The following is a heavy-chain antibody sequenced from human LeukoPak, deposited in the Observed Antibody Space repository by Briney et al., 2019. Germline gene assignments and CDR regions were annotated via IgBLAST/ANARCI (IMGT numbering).Heavy chain of an antibody. V-gene: IGHV4-39*01. D-gene: IGHD4-17*01. CDR1: GGSISSSSYY. CDR2: MYYSGST. Sequence: PSETLSLTCTVSGGSISSSSYYWGWIRQPPGKGLEWIGSMYYSGSTYYNPSLKSRVTISVDTSKNQFSLKLSSVTAADTAVYYCARLEDGDYVNYWGQGTLVTVSS. CDR3: ARLEDGDYVNY. J-gene: IGHJ4*02.